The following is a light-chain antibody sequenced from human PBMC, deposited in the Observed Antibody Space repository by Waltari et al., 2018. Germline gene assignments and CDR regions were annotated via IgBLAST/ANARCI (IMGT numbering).Light chain of an antibody. CDR3: CAFAGRGFYV. J-gene: IGLJ1*01. CDR1: SANVVSYPL. CDR2: EVS. Sequence: SALTQHASVSGSPGQSIPILCTETSANVVSYPLLSWYQRNPGGAPTLLLDEVSERPSGVSIRFSGTKTCKTASLTSPWLQPEDEADYYCCAFAGRGFYVFGTGTQVTVL. V-gene: IGLV2-23*02.